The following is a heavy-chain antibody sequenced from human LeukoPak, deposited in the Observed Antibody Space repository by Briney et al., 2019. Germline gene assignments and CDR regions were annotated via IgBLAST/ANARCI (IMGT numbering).Heavy chain of an antibody. CDR2: ISSSSTYM. J-gene: IGHJ4*02. Sequence: GGSLRLSCAASGFTFSAYSMNWVRQAPGEGLEWVSSISSSSTYMYYADSVKGRFTISRDNAKNSLYLQMNSLTAEDTAVYYCARELDPTFDYWGQGTLVTVSS. CDR3: ARELDPTFDY. CDR1: GFTFSAYS. V-gene: IGHV3-21*01.